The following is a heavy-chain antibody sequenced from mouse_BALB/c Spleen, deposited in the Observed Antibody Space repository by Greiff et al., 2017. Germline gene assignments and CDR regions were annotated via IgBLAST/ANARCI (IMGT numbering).Heavy chain of an antibody. CDR1: GFAFSSYD. V-gene: IGHV5-12-1*01. CDR2: ISSGGGST. J-gene: IGHJ1*01. CDR3: ASPLTTRWYFDV. D-gene: IGHD1-1*01. Sequence: DVHLVESGGGLVKPGGSLKLSCAASGFAFSSYDMSWVRQTPEKRLEWVAYISSGGGSTYYPDTVKGRFTISRDNAKNTLYLQMSSLKSEDTAMYYCASPLTTRWYFDVWGAGTTVTVSS.